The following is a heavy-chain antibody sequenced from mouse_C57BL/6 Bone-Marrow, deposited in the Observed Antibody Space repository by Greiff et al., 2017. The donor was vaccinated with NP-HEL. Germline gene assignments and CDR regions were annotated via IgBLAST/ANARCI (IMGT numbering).Heavy chain of an antibody. CDR2: IYPRDGST. CDR1: GYTFTDHS. D-gene: IGHD1-1*01. CDR3: GRRNYYYGSSYGY. V-gene: IGHV1-78*01. J-gene: IGHJ2*01. Sequence: QVQLQQSDAVLVKPGASVKISCKVSGYTFTDHSIHWMKQRPEQGLEWIGYIYPRDGSTKYNEKFKGKATLTADKSSSTAYMQLNSLTSEDSAVYFCGRRNYYYGSSYGYWGKGTTLTVSA.